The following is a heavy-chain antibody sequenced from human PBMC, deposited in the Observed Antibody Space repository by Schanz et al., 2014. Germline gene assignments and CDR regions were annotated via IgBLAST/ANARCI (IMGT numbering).Heavy chain of an antibody. CDR3: AKHLYQYNYYGMDV. D-gene: IGHD2-2*02. Sequence: EVQLVESGGGLVQPGGSLRLSCAASRFTFSDYWMSWVRQAPGKGLEWVANMNQDGSVKNYVDSVKGRFTISRDNAKNSLYLQMNSLRAEDTAVYYCAKHLYQYNYYGMDVWGQGTTVTVSS. CDR1: RFTFSDYW. J-gene: IGHJ6*02. CDR2: MNQDGSVK. V-gene: IGHV3-7*01.